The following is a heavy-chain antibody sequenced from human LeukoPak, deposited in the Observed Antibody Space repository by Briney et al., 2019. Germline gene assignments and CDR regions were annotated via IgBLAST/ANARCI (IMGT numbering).Heavy chain of an antibody. CDR3: ARALGAFDI. V-gene: IGHV4-61*02. Sequence: SETLSLTCTVSGGSISSGSYYWSWIRQPAGKGLGWIGRIYTSGSTNYNPSLKSRVTISVDTSKNQFSLKLSSVTAADTAVYYCARALGAFDIWGQGTMVTVSS. CDR1: GGSISSGSYY. J-gene: IGHJ3*02. CDR2: IYTSGST.